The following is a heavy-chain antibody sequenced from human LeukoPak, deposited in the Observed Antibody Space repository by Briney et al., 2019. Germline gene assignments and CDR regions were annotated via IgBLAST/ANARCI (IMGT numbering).Heavy chain of an antibody. CDR2: IKRKADGGTT. J-gene: IGHJ3*02. Sequence: GGSLRLSCAASGFTFSNAWMNWVRQAPGKGLEWVGRIKRKADGGTTDYAAPVKGRFTISRDDSKNTLYLQMNSLKTGDTAAYYCTTNDAFDIWGQGTMVTVSS. V-gene: IGHV3-15*01. CDR1: GFTFSNAW. CDR3: TTNDAFDI.